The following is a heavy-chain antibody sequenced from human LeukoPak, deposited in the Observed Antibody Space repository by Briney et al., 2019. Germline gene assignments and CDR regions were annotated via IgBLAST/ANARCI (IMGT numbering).Heavy chain of an antibody. J-gene: IGHJ5*02. CDR3: ASLGTLVP. Sequence: QAGGSLRLSRVASGFTFSSYWMSWVRQAPGKGLEWVANIKQDGSEKNYVDSVKGRFTISRDNAKNSLYLQMNSLRDEDTAVYYCASLGTLVPWGQGTLVTVSS. CDR2: IKQDGSEK. D-gene: IGHD3-9*01. CDR1: GFTFSSYW. V-gene: IGHV3-7*01.